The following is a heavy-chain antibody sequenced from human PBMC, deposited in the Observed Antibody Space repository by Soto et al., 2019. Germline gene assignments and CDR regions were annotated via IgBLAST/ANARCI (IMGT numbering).Heavy chain of an antibody. J-gene: IGHJ4*02. V-gene: IGHV4-4*07. CDR2: IFSSGST. CDR3: AREGSYSAYNFAHGIQLWSFDF. Sequence: SETLSLTCTVSGGSINTFYWSWARQPAGKGLEWIGRIFSSGSTSFNPPLESRVAMSVDTSKNHFSLNLSSVTAADMAVYYCAREGSYSAYNFAHGIQLWSFDFWGQGALVTVSS. D-gene: IGHD5-12*01. CDR1: GGSINTFY.